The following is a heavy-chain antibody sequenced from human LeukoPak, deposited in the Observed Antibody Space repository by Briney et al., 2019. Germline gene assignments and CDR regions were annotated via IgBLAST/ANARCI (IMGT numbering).Heavy chain of an antibody. CDR2: INADEDRA. CDR1: GFTFSDYW. V-gene: IGHV3-74*01. J-gene: IGHJ4*02. CDR3: ARGGPIDCSGDSCYPGDY. D-gene: IGHD2-15*01. Sequence: GGSLRLSCAASGFTFSDYWMHWVRQAPGKGLVWVSHINADEDRAAYADSVKGRFTISRDNARNTLYLQMNSLRAEDTAVYYCARGGPIDCSGDSCYPGDYWGQGTLVTVSS.